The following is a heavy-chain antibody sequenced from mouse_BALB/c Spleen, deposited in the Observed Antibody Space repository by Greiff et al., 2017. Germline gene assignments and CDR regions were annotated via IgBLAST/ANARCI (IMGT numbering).Heavy chain of an antibody. CDR1: GFNIKDTY. J-gene: IGHJ2*01. V-gene: IGHV14-3*02. D-gene: IGHD1-1*01. CDR2: IDPANGNT. Sequence: EVQLVESGAELVKPGASVKLSCTASGFNIKDTYMHWVKQRPEQGLEWIGRIDPANGNTKYDPKFQGKATITADTSSNTAYLQLSSLTSEDTAVYYCARAYGSSYNFDYWGQGTTLTVSS. CDR3: ARAYGSSYNFDY.